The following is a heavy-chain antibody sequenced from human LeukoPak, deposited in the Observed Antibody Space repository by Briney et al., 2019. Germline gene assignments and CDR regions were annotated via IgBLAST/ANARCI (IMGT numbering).Heavy chain of an antibody. V-gene: IGHV3-23*01. CDR2: ISASGGST. J-gene: IGHJ4*02. CDR3: AKGGNRRPGSYFYFDY. D-gene: IGHD1-26*01. Sequence: GGSLRLSCAASGFTFSSYGMSWVRQAPGKGLEWVSAISASGGSTYYADSVKGRFIISRDNSKNTLYLQMDSLRAEDTAVYYCAKGGNRRPGSYFYFDYWGQGTLVTVSS. CDR1: GFTFSSYG.